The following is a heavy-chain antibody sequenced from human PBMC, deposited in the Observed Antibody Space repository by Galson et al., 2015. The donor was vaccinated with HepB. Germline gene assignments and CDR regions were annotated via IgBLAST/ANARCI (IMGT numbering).Heavy chain of an antibody. CDR1: GFTFSSYG. D-gene: IGHD3-3*01. CDR2: IWYDGSNK. J-gene: IGHJ4*02. Sequence: SLRLSCAASGFTFSSYGMHWVRQAPGKGLEWVAVIWYDGSNKYYADSVKGRFTISRDNSKNTLYLQMNSLRAEDTAVYYCARGEVNDCWSGNPSPFDYWGQGTLVTVSS. CDR3: ARGEVNDCWSGNPSPFDY. V-gene: IGHV3-33*01.